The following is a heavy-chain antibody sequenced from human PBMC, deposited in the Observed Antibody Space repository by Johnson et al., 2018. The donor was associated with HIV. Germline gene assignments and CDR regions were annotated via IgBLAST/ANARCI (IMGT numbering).Heavy chain of an antibody. Sequence: QVQLVESGGGVVQPGGSLRLSCAASGFTFSSYGMHWVRQAPGKGLEWVAVISYDGSNKYYADSVKGRFNISRDNSKNTLYLQMNSLRAEDSALYYCAKPPLMGADAFDIWGQGTMVTVSS. CDR1: GFTFSSYG. CDR2: ISYDGSNK. J-gene: IGHJ3*02. CDR3: AKPPLMGADAFDI. D-gene: IGHD4/OR15-4a*01. V-gene: IGHV3-30*18.